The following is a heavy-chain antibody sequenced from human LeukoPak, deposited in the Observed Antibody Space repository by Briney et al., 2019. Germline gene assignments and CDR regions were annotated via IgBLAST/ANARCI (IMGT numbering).Heavy chain of an antibody. Sequence: GGSLRLSCAVSGFTFSTYSVNWVRQAPGKGLEWVSYITSGSTTIYYADSVKGRFTISRDNSKNTLYLQMNSLRAEDTAVYYCAKDWTYFDYWGQGTLVTVSS. CDR2: ITSGSTTI. CDR1: GFTFSTYS. CDR3: AKDWTYFDY. J-gene: IGHJ4*02. V-gene: IGHV3-48*01. D-gene: IGHD3-3*01.